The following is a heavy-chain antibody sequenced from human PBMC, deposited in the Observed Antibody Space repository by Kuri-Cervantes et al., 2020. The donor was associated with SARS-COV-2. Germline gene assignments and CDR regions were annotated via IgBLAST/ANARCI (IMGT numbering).Heavy chain of an antibody. CDR2: IRYDGSNK. Sequence: GGSLRLSCAASGFTFSSYALSWVRQAPGKGLEWVAFIRYDGSNKYYADSVKGRFTISRDNSKNTLYLQMNSLRAEDTAVYYCARDLLGFFDYWGQGTLVTVSS. D-gene: IGHD7-27*01. CDR3: ARDLLGFFDY. CDR1: GFTFSSYA. J-gene: IGHJ4*02. V-gene: IGHV3-30*02.